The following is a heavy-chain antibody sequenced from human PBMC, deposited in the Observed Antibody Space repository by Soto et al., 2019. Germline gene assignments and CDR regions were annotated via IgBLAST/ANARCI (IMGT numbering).Heavy chain of an antibody. J-gene: IGHJ5*02. V-gene: IGHV3-64D*06. Sequence: GGSLRLSCSASGFTFSSYAMHWVRQAPGKGLEYVSAISSNGGSTYYADSVKGRFTISRDNSKNTLYLQMSSLRAEDTAVYYCQNTVWGDITGTTIFLSWLDPWVHGT. D-gene: IGHD1-20*01. CDR1: GFTFSSYA. CDR2: ISSNGGST. CDR3: QNTVWGDITGTTIFLSWLDP.